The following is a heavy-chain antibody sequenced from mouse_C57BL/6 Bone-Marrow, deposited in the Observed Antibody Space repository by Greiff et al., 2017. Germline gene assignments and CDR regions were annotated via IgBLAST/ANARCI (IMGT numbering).Heavy chain of an antibody. CDR1: GFTFSSYA. V-gene: IGHV5S21*01. Sequence: EVQGVESGEGLVKPGASLKLSCAASGFTFSSYAMSWVRQTPEKRLEWVAYISSGGDYTYYPDTVKGRFTMPRDNAWTTLYLQISSLTSEDTAMYYCARPFCYGTTPFAYWGQGTLVTVSA. CDR3: ARPFCYGTTPFAY. D-gene: IGHD1-1*01. J-gene: IGHJ3*01. CDR2: ISSGGDYT.